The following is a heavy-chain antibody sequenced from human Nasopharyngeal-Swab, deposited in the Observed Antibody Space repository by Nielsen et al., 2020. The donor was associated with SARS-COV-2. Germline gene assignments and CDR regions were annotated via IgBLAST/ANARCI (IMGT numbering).Heavy chain of an antibody. CDR2: INHSGTT. CDR3: ARGHRSISMIVVVIATAHFYFDS. V-gene: IGHV4-34*01. Sequence: SETLSLTCAVSGGSFSGYYWSWIRQPPGKGLEWIGEINHSGTTSYNPSLKSRVTISSNTSKNQFSLKLSTVTAADTAVYYCARGHRSISMIVVVIATAHFYFDSWGRGTLVTVTS. D-gene: IGHD3-22*01. J-gene: IGHJ4*02. CDR1: GGSFSGYY.